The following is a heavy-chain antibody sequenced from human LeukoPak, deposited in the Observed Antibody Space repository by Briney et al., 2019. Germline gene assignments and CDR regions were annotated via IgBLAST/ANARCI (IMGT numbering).Heavy chain of an antibody. Sequence: ASVKVSCKASGYTFTGYYMHWVRQAPGQGLEWMGWINPNSGGTNYAQKFQGRVTMARDTSISTAYMKLSRLRSDDTAVYYCARVGSGWYRLDYWGQGILVTVSS. CDR2: INPNSGGT. CDR3: ARVGSGWYRLDY. D-gene: IGHD6-19*01. J-gene: IGHJ4*02. V-gene: IGHV1-2*02. CDR1: GYTFTGYY.